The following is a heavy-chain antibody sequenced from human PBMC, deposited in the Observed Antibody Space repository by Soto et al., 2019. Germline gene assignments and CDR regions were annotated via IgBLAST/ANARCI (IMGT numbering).Heavy chain of an antibody. CDR3: ARDKVCSGTSCYSYDYYGMDV. V-gene: IGHV3-48*02. J-gene: IGHJ6*02. D-gene: IGHD2-2*01. CDR2: ISSGGSTI. CDR1: GFTFSSYT. Sequence: GGSLRLSCAASGFTFSSYTMNWVRQAPGRGLEWVSYISSGGSTIYYADSVKGRFTISRDNAKNSLYLQMNSLRDEDTAVYYCARDKVCSGTSCYSYDYYGMDVWRQGTTVTVSS.